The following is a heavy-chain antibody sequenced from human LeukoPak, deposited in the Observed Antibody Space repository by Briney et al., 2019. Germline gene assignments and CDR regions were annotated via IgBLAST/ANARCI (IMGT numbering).Heavy chain of an antibody. CDR2: INHSGST. D-gene: IGHD6-13*01. J-gene: IGHJ4*02. Sequence: SETLSLTCAVYGGSFSGYYWSWIRQPPGKGLEWIGEINHSGSTTYHPPLKSRVTISVDTSKNQFSLKLSSVTAADTAVYYCARVHSSSWYIVDYWGQGTLVTVSS. V-gene: IGHV4-34*01. CDR3: ARVHSSSWYIVDY. CDR1: GGSFSGYY.